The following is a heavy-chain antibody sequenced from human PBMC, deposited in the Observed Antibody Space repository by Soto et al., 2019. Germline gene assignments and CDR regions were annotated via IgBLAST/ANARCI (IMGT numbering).Heavy chain of an antibody. D-gene: IGHD6-19*01. CDR1: GGSISSSSYY. CDR3: ARRIAVAGTVNWFDP. CDR2: IYYSGST. Sequence: SETLSLTCTVSGGSISSSSYYWGWIRQPPGKGLEWIGSIYYSGSTYYNPSLKSRVTISVDTSKNQFSLKLSSVTAADTAVYYCARRIAVAGTVNWFDPWGQGTLVTVSS. J-gene: IGHJ5*02. V-gene: IGHV4-39*01.